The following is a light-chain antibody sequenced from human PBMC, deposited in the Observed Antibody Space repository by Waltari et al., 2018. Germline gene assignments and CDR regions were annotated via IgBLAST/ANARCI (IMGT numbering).Light chain of an antibody. V-gene: IGKV2-28*01. Sequence: DIVMTQSPLPLPVTPGEPASISCTSSQGLLHSNGYNYLDWYLQKPGQSPQLLIYLGSNRASGVPDRFSGSGSGTDFTLKISRVEAEDVGVYYCMQALQTPPTFGQGTKVEIK. CDR1: QGLLHSNGYNY. J-gene: IGKJ1*01. CDR3: MQALQTPPT. CDR2: LGS.